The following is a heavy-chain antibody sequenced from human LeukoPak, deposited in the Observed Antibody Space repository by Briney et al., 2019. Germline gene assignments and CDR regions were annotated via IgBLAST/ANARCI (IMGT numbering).Heavy chain of an antibody. J-gene: IGHJ4*02. CDR1: GGSISSYY. V-gene: IGHV4-59*01. CDR2: IYYSGST. CDR3: ARQDGDYPLYYFDY. Sequence: PSETLSLTCTVSGGSISSYYWSWTRQPPGKGLEWIGYIYYSGSTNYNPSLKSRVTISVDTSKNQFSLKLSSVTAADTAVYYCARQDGDYPLYYFDYWGQGTLVTVSS. D-gene: IGHD4-17*01.